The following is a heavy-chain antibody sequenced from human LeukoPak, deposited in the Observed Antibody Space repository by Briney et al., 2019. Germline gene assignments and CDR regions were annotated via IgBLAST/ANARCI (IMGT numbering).Heavy chain of an antibody. CDR1: GGTFSSYA. V-gene: IGHV1-69*04. Sequence: ASVKVSCKASGGTFSSYAISWVRQAPGQGLEWMGRIIPILGIANYAQKFQGRVTITADKSTSTAYMELSSLRSEDTAVYYCARARKDDILTGYSNAPYYYYYGMDVWGQGTTVTVSS. D-gene: IGHD3-9*01. J-gene: IGHJ6*02. CDR2: IIPILGIA. CDR3: ARARKDDILTGYSNAPYYYYYGMDV.